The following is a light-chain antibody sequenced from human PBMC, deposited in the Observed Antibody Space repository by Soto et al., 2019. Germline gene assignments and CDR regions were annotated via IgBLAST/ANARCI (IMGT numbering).Light chain of an antibody. CDR2: AAS. CDR1: QSVSSRY. CDR3: QQYGSSFT. J-gene: IGKJ3*01. Sequence: EIVLTQSPGTLSLSPGERATLSCRASQSVSSRYFAWYQQKPGQAPRLIIYAASSRATGIPDRFSGSGSGTNFTLTISRLEPEDFAVYYCQQYGSSFTFGPGTKVDIK. V-gene: IGKV3-20*01.